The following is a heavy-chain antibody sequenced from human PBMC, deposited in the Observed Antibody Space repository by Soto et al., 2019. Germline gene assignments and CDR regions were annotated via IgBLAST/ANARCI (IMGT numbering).Heavy chain of an antibody. CDR2: MNPNSGNT. CDR1: GGTFSSYA. CDR3: ARSYYISSAFDI. J-gene: IGHJ3*02. D-gene: IGHD3-10*01. V-gene: IGHV1-8*02. Sequence: ASVKVSCKTSGGTFSSYAISWVRQATGQGLEWMGWMNPNSGNTGYAQKFQGRVTMTRNTSISTAYMELSSLRSEDTAVYYCARSYYISSAFDIWGQGIMVTVSS.